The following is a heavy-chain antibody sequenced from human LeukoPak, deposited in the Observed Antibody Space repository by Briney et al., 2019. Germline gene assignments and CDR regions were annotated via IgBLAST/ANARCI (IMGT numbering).Heavy chain of an antibody. CDR3: TRAGERNYDFWSGYRDSYFDY. D-gene: IGHD3-3*01. CDR2: IRSKAYGGTT. CDR1: GFTFGDYA. J-gene: IGHJ4*02. Sequence: GGSLRLSCTASGFTFGDYAMSWVRQAPGKGLEWVGFIRSKAYGGTTEYAASVKGRFTISRDDPKGIAYLQMNSLKTEDTAVYYCTRAGERNYDFWSGYRDSYFDYWGQGTLDTVSS. V-gene: IGHV3-49*04.